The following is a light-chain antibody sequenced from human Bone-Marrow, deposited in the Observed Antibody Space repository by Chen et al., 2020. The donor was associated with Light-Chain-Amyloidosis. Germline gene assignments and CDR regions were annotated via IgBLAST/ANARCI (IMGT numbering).Light chain of an antibody. CDR3: QSADSSGTYEVI. CDR1: DLPTKY. Sequence: SYELTKPPSVSVSPGQTARITCSGDDLPTKYAYWYQHKPGQAPVLVIHRDTERPSGISERFSGSSSGTTATLTISGVQAEDVADYHCQSADSSGTYEVIFGGGTKLTVL. V-gene: IGLV3-25*03. J-gene: IGLJ2*01. CDR2: RDT.